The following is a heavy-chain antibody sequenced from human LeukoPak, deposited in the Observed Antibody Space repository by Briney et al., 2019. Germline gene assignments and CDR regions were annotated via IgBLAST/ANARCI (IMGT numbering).Heavy chain of an antibody. CDR2: ISGSGGST. Sequence: PGGSLRLSCAASGFTFSSYAMSWVRQAPGKGLEWVSAISGSGGSTYYADSVKGRFTISRDNSKNTLYLQMNSLRDEDTAVYYCAKDRGAYGGNYFDYWGQGTLVTVSS. V-gene: IGHV3-23*01. CDR1: GFTFSSYA. J-gene: IGHJ4*02. D-gene: IGHD4-17*01. CDR3: AKDRGAYGGNYFDY.